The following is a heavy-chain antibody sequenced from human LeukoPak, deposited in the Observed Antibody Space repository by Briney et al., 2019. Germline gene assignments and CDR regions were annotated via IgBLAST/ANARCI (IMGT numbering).Heavy chain of an antibody. D-gene: IGHD1-26*01. V-gene: IGHV1-2*02. CDR2: INPNSGGT. Sequence: ASVKVSCKASGYTFTGYYLHWVRQAPGQGLEWLGWINPNSGGTTYAQKFQGRLTMASDTSTSTVYMELSSLRSEDTAMYYCARSSAYYNEADIWGQGTMVTVSS. J-gene: IGHJ3*02. CDR3: ARSSAYYNEADI. CDR1: GYTFTGYY.